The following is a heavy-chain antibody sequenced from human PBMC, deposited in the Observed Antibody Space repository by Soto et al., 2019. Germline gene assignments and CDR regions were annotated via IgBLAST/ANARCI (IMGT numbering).Heavy chain of an antibody. CDR2: IKTDGSST. D-gene: IGHD5-12*01. CDR1: GYTFSSYW. Sequence: GGSLRLSCAASGYTFSSYWMHWVRQAPGKGLVWVSRIKTDGSSTSYADSVKGRFTISRDNAKNTLYLQMNSLRAEDTAVYYCASGRGWAYMDVWGKGTTVTVSS. J-gene: IGHJ6*03. V-gene: IGHV3-74*01. CDR3: ASGRGWAYMDV.